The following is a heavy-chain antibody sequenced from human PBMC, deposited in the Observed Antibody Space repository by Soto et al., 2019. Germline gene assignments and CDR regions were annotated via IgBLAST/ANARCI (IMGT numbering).Heavy chain of an antibody. CDR2: IDPSDSYT. CDR3: ARQPGIAVAGTFGYYYYYGMDV. J-gene: IGHJ6*02. Sequence: GESLKISCKGSGYSFTSYWISWVRQMPGKGLEWMGRIDPSDSYTNYSPSFQGHVTISADKSISTAYLQWSSLKASDTAMYYCARQPGIAVAGTFGYYYYYGMDVWGQGTTVTVS. D-gene: IGHD6-19*01. CDR1: GYSFTSYW. V-gene: IGHV5-10-1*01.